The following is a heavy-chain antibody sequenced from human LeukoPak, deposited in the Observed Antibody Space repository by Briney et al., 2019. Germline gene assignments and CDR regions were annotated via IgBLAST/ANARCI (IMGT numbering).Heavy chain of an antibody. Sequence: GGSLRLSCTASGFTFSNYWMSWVRQTPGKGPEWVANIRQDGNGIYYVDSVKGRFTISRDNAKNSLYLQMNSLRAEDTAVYYCARDKIVGPTNFDFWGQGTLVTISS. CDR3: ARDKIVGPTNFDF. V-gene: IGHV3-7*01. D-gene: IGHD1-26*01. CDR2: IRQDGNGI. J-gene: IGHJ4*02. CDR1: GFTFSNYW.